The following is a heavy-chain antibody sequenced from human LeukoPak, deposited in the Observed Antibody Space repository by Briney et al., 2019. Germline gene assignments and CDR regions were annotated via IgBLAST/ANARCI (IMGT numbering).Heavy chain of an antibody. CDR3: ARVLYCTSGVCYWHYYYMDV. CDR2: INSDGSST. V-gene: IGHV3-74*01. D-gene: IGHD2-8*01. Sequence: GGSLRLSCAASGFTFSSYWMHWVRQAPGKGLVWVSRINSDGSSTSYADSVKGRFTISRDNAKNTLYLQMNSLRAEDTAVYYCARVLYCTSGVCYWHYYYMDVWGKGTTVTVSS. CDR1: GFTFSSYW. J-gene: IGHJ6*03.